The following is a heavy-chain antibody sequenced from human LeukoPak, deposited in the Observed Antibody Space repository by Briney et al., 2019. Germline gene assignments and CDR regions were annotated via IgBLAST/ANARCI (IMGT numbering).Heavy chain of an antibody. J-gene: IGHJ6*01. D-gene: IGHD5-24*01. Sequence: PGGSLRLSCTASGFSFSNYAFHWVRQAPGKGLEWVAIISYDGSNEYYADSLKGRFTISRDNSQNTLYLQMNSLRPEDTGVYFLAKNGNLLGRGYKYHYGKDAWGQGTTVTGSS. CDR1: GFSFSNYA. CDR2: ISYDGSNE. V-gene: IGHV3-30-3*02. CDR3: AKNGNLLGRGYKYHYGKDA.